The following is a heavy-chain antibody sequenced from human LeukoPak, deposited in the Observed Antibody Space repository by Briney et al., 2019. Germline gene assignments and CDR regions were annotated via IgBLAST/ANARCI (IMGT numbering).Heavy chain of an antibody. CDR3: ARVYRSSGLSYYYMDV. D-gene: IGHD6-6*01. CDR2: ISYDGSNK. V-gene: IGHV3-30*04. CDR1: GFTFSSYA. Sequence: GGSLRLSCAASGFTFSSYAMHWVRQAPGKGLEWVAVISYDGSNKYYADSVKGRFTISRDNSKNTLYLQMNSLRAEDTAVYYCARVYRSSGLSYYYMDVWGKGTTVTVSS. J-gene: IGHJ6*03.